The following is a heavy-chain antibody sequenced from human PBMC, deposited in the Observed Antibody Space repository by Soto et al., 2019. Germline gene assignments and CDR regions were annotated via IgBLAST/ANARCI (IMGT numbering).Heavy chain of an antibody. D-gene: IGHD3-10*01. Sequence: PVGSLRLSCAASGFSLRDHALSWVRQAAGGGLEWVSGISGSEDRTNYADFVRGRFIISKDRAKNTLYLDMSGLRVDDTAVYFCGRTYTGGWGQGTLVTVSS. CDR1: GFSLRDHA. J-gene: IGHJ4*02. V-gene: IGHV3-23*01. CDR3: GRTYTGG. CDR2: ISGSEDRT.